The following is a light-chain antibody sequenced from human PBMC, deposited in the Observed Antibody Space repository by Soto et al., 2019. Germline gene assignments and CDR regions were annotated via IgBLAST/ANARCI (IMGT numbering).Light chain of an antibody. J-gene: IGKJ4*01. CDR3: MQGTHWPLT. V-gene: IGKV2-30*01. CDR1: QGLVYSDGNTY. CDR2: QVS. Sequence: DVVVTQSPLSLPVTLGQPASISCRSSQGLVYSDGNTYLNWFQQRPGKSPRRLIYQVSYRDSAGPDRFSGSWSGIGFTLTIGRVESEDVGIYYCMQGTHWPLTGGGGTDLEIK.